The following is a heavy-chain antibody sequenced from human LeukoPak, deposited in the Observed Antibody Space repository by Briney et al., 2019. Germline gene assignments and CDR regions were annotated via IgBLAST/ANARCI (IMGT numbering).Heavy chain of an antibody. V-gene: IGHV4-59*01. Sequence: SETLSLTCTVSGGSISSYYWSWIRQPPGKGLESIGYIYYSGSTNYNPSLKSRVTISVDTSKNQFSLKLSSVTAADTAVYYCARGLSRKDAFDIWGQGTMVTVSS. D-gene: IGHD3-16*01. CDR2: IYYSGST. CDR3: ARGLSRKDAFDI. CDR1: GGSISSYY. J-gene: IGHJ3*02.